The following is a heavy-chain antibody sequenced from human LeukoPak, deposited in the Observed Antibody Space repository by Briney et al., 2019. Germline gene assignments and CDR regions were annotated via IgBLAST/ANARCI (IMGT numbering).Heavy chain of an antibody. D-gene: IGHD3-10*01. J-gene: IGHJ4*02. CDR1: GASISSTTYY. CDR3: ARILWFGELRMDY. CDR2: IYYSGTT. Sequence: SGTLSLTCTVSGASISSTTYYWGWIRQPPGKGLEWIGDIYYSGTTYYNPSLKSRVTISVDTSKNQFSLKLSSVTAADTAVYYCARILWFGELRMDYWGQGTLVTVSS. V-gene: IGHV4-39*01.